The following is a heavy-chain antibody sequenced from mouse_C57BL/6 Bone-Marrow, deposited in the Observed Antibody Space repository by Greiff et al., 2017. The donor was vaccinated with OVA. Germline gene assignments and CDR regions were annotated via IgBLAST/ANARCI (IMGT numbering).Heavy chain of an antibody. CDR2: INPYNGGT. D-gene: IGHD4-1*01. Sequence: VQLQQSGPVLVKPGASVKMSCKASGYTFTDYYMNWVKQSHGESLEWIGVINPYNGGTSYNQKFKGKATLTVDKSSSTAYMELNSLTSEDSAVYYCARRHWAYAMDYWGQGTSVTVSS. CDR3: ARRHWAYAMDY. J-gene: IGHJ4*01. V-gene: IGHV1-19*01. CDR1: GYTFTDYY.